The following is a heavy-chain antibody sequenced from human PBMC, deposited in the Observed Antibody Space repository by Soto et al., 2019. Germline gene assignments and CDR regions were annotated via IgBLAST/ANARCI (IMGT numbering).Heavy chain of an antibody. V-gene: IGHV3-23*01. J-gene: IGHJ4*02. CDR3: AKGSSASRPYYFDY. Sequence: GRSSTVACGAAGVSISRYGVHSVRPAPGKGLEWVSAITGSGGSTYYADSVKGRFTISRDNSKNTLYVQMNSLRADDTAVYSCAKGSSASRPYYFDYWGQGTLVTAPQ. CDR2: ITGSGGST. CDR1: GVSISRYG. D-gene: IGHD3-22*01.